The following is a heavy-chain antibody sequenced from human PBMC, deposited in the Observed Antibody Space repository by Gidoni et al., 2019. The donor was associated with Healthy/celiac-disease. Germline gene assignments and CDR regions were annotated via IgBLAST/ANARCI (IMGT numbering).Heavy chain of an antibody. CDR2: SYWNDDK. D-gene: IGHD4-17*01. V-gene: IGHV2-5*01. CDR1: GFSLSTSGVG. CDR3: AHVMSYGDLPGDAFDI. J-gene: IGHJ3*02. Sequence: QITLKESGPTLVKPTQTLTLTCTFSGFSLSTSGVGVGWIRQPPGKALECLALSYWNDDKRDIPSLKSRLTITTDTSKNQVVLTMTNMDPVDTATYYCAHVMSYGDLPGDAFDIGGQGTMVTVSS.